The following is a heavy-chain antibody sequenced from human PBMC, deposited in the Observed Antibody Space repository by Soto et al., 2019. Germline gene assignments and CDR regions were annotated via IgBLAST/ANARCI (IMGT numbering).Heavy chain of an antibody. D-gene: IGHD2-2*03. CDR3: ARIGGYCSSTSCYGDYYYYYMDV. CDR1: GYTFNSYG. CDR2: IIPYNGNT. Sequence: ASVKVSCKASGYTFNSYGINWVRQAPGQGLEWMGWIIPYNGNTNSAQKLQGRVTMTTDTSTSTAYMELRSLRSEDTAVYYCARIGGYCSSTSCYGDYYYYYMDVWGKGTTVTVSS. J-gene: IGHJ6*03. V-gene: IGHV1-18*01.